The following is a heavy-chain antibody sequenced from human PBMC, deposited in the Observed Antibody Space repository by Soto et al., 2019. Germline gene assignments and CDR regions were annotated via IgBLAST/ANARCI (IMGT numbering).Heavy chain of an antibody. J-gene: IGHJ6*02. V-gene: IGHV4-59*01. CDR3: ARDNLMDYVSGSYYYYYYGMDV. CDR2: IYYSGST. D-gene: IGHD3-10*01. Sequence: SETPSLTCTVSGGSISSYYWSWIRQPPGKGLEWIGYIYYSGSTNYNPSLKSRVTISVDTSKNQFSLKLSSVTAADTAVYYCARDNLMDYVSGSYYYYYYGMDVWGQGSTVTVSS. CDR1: GGSISSYY.